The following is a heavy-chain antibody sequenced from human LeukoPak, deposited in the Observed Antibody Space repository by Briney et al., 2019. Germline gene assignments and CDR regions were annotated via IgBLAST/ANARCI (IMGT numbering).Heavy chain of an antibody. J-gene: IGHJ6*02. D-gene: IGHD2-8*01. V-gene: IGHV1-46*01. CDR2: INPSGGSA. CDR3: AREDVVLVDAVRYYYYGMDV. Sequence: ASVKVSCKASGYTFISYYMHWVRQAPGQGLEWMGIINPSGGSASYAQKFQDRVTMTRDTSTSTVYMELSSLKSEDTAVYYCAREDVVLVDAVRYYYYGMDVWGQGTTVTVSS. CDR1: GYTFISYY.